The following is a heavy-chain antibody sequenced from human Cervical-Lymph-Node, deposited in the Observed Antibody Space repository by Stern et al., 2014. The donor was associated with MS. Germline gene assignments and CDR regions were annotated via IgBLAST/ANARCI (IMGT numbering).Heavy chain of an antibody. CDR1: GFTFSTYA. J-gene: IGHJ6*02. Sequence: VQLVGSGGGLVQPGGSLRLSCAASGFTFSTYAFSCVRQAPGKGLEWVSSISDSGVYTYYADSVKGRFTISRDNSKSMLYLEMQSLRAEDTAVYHCAKDLGRGVVVVPLYGLDVWGQGTTVTVSS. V-gene: IGHV3-23*04. CDR2: ISDSGVYT. CDR3: AKDLGRGVVVVPLYGLDV. D-gene: IGHD2-2*01.